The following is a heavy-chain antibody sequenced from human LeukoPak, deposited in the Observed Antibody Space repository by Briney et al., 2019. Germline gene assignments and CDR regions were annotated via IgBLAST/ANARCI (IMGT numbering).Heavy chain of an antibody. CDR3: ARGSHYYDSSGYGY. CDR2: INHSGST. V-gene: IGHV4-34*01. D-gene: IGHD3-22*01. CDR1: GGSFSGYY. Sequence: SQTLSLTCAVYGGSFSGYYWSWIRQPPGKGLEWIGEINHSGSTNYNPSLKSRVTISVDTSKNQFSLKLSSVTAADTAVYYCARGSHYYDSSGYGYWGQGTLVTVSS. J-gene: IGHJ4*02.